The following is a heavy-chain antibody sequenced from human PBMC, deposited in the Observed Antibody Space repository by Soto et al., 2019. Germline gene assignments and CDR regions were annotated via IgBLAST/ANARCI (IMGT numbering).Heavy chain of an antibody. CDR3: ATGNAWRILLAY. J-gene: IGHJ4*02. Sequence: SETLSLTCTVSGGSVSCGGYYWSWIRQHPETGLEWIGHVYYSGSTYYNPSLKSRVSISLDTSNNQFSLWLTSVTAADTAVYYCATGNAWRILLAYWGQGALVTVSS. CDR1: GGSVSCGGYY. D-gene: IGHD2-15*01. CDR2: VYYSGST. V-gene: IGHV4-31*03.